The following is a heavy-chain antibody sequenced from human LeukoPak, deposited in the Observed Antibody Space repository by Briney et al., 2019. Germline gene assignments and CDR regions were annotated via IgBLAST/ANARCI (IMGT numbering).Heavy chain of an antibody. CDR2: IYYSGST. CDR1: GGSISSVC. Sequence: SETLSLTCTVSGGSISSVCWSSIRQPPGKGLEWIGYIYYSGSTNYNPSLKSRVTISVDTSENQFSLKLSSVTAADTAVYYCARDVYGDYYFDCWGQGTMVTVSS. J-gene: IGHJ4*02. D-gene: IGHD4-17*01. V-gene: IGHV4-59*01. CDR3: ARDVYGDYYFDC.